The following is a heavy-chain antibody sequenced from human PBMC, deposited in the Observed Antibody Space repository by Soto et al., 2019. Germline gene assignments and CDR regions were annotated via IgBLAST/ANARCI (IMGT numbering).Heavy chain of an antibody. CDR3: AGGVQSYDSSGYYYPAFDY. D-gene: IGHD3-22*01. CDR1: GYSFTSHW. Sequence: GESLKISCKGSGYSFTSHWISWVRQMPGKGLEWMGRIDPSDSYTNYSPSFQGHVTISADKSISTAYLQWSSLKASDTAMYYCAGGVQSYDSSGYYYPAFDYWGQGTLVTVSS. CDR2: IDPSDSYT. V-gene: IGHV5-10-1*01. J-gene: IGHJ4*02.